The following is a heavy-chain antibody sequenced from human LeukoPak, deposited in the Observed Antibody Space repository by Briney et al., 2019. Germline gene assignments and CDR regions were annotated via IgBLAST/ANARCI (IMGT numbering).Heavy chain of an antibody. CDR2: IYTSGSA. CDR1: GGSISRGSYY. CDR3: ARDTGLSGGDELGY. Sequence: SETLSLTCTVSGGSISRGSYYWSWIRQPAGKGLEWIGRIYTSGSANYDPSLKSRVTISADTSKNQFSLNLSSVTAADTAVYYCARDTGLSGGDELGYWGQGTLVTVSS. J-gene: IGHJ4*02. V-gene: IGHV4-61*02. D-gene: IGHD2-21*02.